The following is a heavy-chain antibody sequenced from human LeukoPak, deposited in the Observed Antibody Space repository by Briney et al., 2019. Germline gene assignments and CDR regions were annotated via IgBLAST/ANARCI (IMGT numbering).Heavy chain of an antibody. J-gene: IGHJ4*02. V-gene: IGHV3-74*01. CDR2: INGDGSST. CDR3: TRQWHTPSDY. Sequence: GGSLRLSCAASGFVFNNYWMHWVRQTPGEGPLWLSRINGDGSSTSYANSVQGRFIISRDNAKNTLYLQMNSLRAEDTAVYYCTRQWHTPSDYWGQGTLVTVSS. CDR1: GFVFNNYW. D-gene: IGHD6-19*01.